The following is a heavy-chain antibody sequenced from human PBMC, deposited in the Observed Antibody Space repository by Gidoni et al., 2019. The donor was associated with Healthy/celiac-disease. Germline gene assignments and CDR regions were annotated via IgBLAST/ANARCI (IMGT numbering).Heavy chain of an antibody. J-gene: IGHJ3*02. V-gene: IGHV3-11*05. D-gene: IGHD1-26*01. CDR3: ARVFTGHSGSYSGAFDI. Sequence: QVQLVESGGGLVKPGGYLRRSCAATGLTFSDEYMSWIRQAPGKGLELVSYISISRSYTNCADSVKGRFPISTDNAKNSLYLQMNRLRAEDTAVYYCARVFTGHSGSYSGAFDIWGQGTMVTVSS. CDR2: ISISRSYT. CDR1: GLTFSDEY.